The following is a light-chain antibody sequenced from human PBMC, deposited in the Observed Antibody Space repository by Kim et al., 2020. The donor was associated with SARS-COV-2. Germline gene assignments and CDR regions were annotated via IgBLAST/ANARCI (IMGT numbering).Light chain of an antibody. V-gene: IGLV3-9*01. CDR3: QVWDSSIVV. Sequence: VALGQAARITCGGNNIGSKNVHWYQQKPGQAPVLVIYRDSNRPSGIPERFSGSNSGNTATLTISRAQAGDEADYYCQVWDSSIVVFGGGTQLTVL. CDR1: NIGSKN. J-gene: IGLJ2*01. CDR2: RDS.